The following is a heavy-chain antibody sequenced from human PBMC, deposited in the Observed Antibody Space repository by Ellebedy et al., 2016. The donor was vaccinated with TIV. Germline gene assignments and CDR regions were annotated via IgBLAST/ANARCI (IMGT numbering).Heavy chain of an antibody. Sequence: PGGSLRLSCAASEFTVSSHYMTWVRQAPGKGLEWVSRISRDGDIRGYAEFAKGRFTVSRDNTKNTLYLQMSGLRADDSAVYYCATDEGGSYDSWGQGTRVSVSS. D-gene: IGHD1-26*01. V-gene: IGHV3-74*01. CDR3: ATDEGGSYDS. CDR2: ISRDGDIR. J-gene: IGHJ4*02. CDR1: EFTVSSHY.